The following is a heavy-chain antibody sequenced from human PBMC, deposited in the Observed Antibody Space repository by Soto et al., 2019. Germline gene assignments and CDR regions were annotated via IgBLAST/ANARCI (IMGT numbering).Heavy chain of an antibody. J-gene: IGHJ5*02. Sequence: GGSLRLSCAASGFTFSSYSMNWVRQAPGKGLEWVSSISSSSSYIYYADSVKGRFTISRDNAKNSLYLQMNSLRAEDTAVYYCARDPYSSGWFASGPNWFDPWGQGTLVTVSS. CDR2: ISSSSSYI. V-gene: IGHV3-21*01. D-gene: IGHD6-19*01. CDR1: GFTFSSYS. CDR3: ARDPYSSGWFASGPNWFDP.